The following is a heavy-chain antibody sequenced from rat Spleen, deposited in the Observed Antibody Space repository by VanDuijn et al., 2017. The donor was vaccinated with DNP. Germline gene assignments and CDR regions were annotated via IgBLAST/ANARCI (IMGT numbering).Heavy chain of an antibody. V-gene: IGHV5-22*01. CDR1: GFNFNDYW. CDR3: VRPDYYDGSYPRY. D-gene: IGHD1-12*02. CDR2: ISYDGGST. Sequence: EVKLVESGGGLVQPGRSLKLSCAASGFNFNDYWMGWVRQAPAEGLECVAYISYDGGSTYYGDSVKGRFTISRDNAKSTLFLQMDSLTSEDMATYYCVRPDYYDGSYPRYWGQGVMVTVSS. J-gene: IGHJ2*01.